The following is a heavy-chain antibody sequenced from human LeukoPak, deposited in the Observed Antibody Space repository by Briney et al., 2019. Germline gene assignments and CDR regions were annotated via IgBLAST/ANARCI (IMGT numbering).Heavy chain of an antibody. Sequence: GTSVKVSCKASGVTFSSSAVRWVRQAPGQRLEWIGWIVAVSGNTNYAQKFQGRVTITRDMSTSTAYMELSSLRSEDTAVYYCAAGWVTAATDAFDMWGEETMVTVSS. CDR2: IVAVSGNT. J-gene: IGHJ3*02. V-gene: IGHV1-58*01. CDR1: GVTFSSSA. D-gene: IGHD2-2*01. CDR3: AAGWVTAATDAFDM.